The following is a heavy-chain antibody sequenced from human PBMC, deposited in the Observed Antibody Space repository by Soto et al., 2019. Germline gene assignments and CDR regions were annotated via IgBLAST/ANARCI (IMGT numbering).Heavy chain of an antibody. CDR3: ARDLAYIREY. CDR1: GYTFTSYG. D-gene: IGHD3-10*01. J-gene: IGHJ4*02. Sequence: QVQLIQSGPEMKKHGASVKVSCKASGYTFTSYGISWVRQAPGQGLEWMGWISTAHSDIGYAQKFQGRVTMTTDTSTSTAFMEMRSLTSDDTAVYYCARDLAYIREYWGQGTQVTVSS. CDR2: ISTAHSDI. V-gene: IGHV1-18*01.